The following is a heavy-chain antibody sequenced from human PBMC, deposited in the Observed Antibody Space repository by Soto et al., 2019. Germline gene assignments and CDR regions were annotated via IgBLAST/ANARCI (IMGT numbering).Heavy chain of an antibody. CDR3: AKRTGYNSGPFDY. CDR2: ISGSGGTT. D-gene: IGHD6-19*01. V-gene: IGHV3-23*01. Sequence: GGSLRLSCAASGFTFSSYAMSWVRQAPGKGLEWVSRISGSGGTTYYADSVEGRFTISRDNSKDTVYLQMNTLRAEDTAVYYCAKRTGYNSGPFDYWGQGTLVTVS. CDR1: GFTFSSYA. J-gene: IGHJ4*02.